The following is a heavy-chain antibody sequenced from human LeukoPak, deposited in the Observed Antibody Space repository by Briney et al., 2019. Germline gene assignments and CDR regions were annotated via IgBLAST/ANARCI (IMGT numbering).Heavy chain of an antibody. V-gene: IGHV3-15*01. CDR1: GFTFSTYG. J-gene: IGHJ4*02. CDR3: ATDFSPTLMYYFDY. CDR2: IKSKTNGGTT. D-gene: IGHD3-10*02. Sequence: GRSLRLSCAASGFTFSTYGMHWVRQAPGKGLEWVGRIKSKTNGGTTDYAAPVKGRFTILRDDSKNTLYLQMNSLKTEDTAVYYCATDFSPTLMYYFDYWGQGTLVTVSS.